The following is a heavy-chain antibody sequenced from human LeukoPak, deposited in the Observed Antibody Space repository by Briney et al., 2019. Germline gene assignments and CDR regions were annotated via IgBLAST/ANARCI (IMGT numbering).Heavy chain of an antibody. CDR2: IYYSGST. J-gene: IGHJ4*02. D-gene: IGHD2-2*01. V-gene: IGHV4-59*12. CDR1: GGSISSYY. Sequence: SETLSLTCTVSGGSISSYYWSWIRQPPGKGLEWIGYIYYSGSTNYNPSLKSRVTISVDTSKNQVSLKLSSVTAADTAVYYCARGKYASWPPKPGVLDYWGQGTLVTVSS. CDR3: ARGKYASWPPKPGVLDY.